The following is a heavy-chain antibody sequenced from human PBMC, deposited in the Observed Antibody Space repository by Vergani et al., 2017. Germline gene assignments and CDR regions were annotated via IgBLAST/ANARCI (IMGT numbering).Heavy chain of an antibody. D-gene: IGHD2-21*02. CDR3: AKGPTVTAYFDS. CDR1: GFTFSSYA. J-gene: IGHJ4*02. CDR2: ISGSGGST. Sequence: EVQLLESGGGLVQPGGSLSLSCAASGFTFSSYAMSWVRQAPGKGLEWVSAISGSGGSTYYADSVKGRFTISRDNSTSTLYLQMNSLRAEDTAVYYCAKGPTVTAYFDSWGQGTLVTVSS. V-gene: IGHV3-23*01.